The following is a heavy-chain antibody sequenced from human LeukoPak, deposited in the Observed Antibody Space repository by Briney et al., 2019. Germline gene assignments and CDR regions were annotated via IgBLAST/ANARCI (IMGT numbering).Heavy chain of an antibody. Sequence: ASVKVSCKASGYTFTGYYMHWVRQAPGQGLERMGWINPNSGGTNYAQKFQGRVTMTRDTSISTAYMELSRLRSDDTAVYYCAREGWSGSFRAWFDPWGQGTLVTVSS. CDR1: GYTFTGYY. CDR3: AREGWSGSFRAWFDP. CDR2: INPNSGGT. V-gene: IGHV1-2*02. J-gene: IGHJ5*02. D-gene: IGHD3-3*01.